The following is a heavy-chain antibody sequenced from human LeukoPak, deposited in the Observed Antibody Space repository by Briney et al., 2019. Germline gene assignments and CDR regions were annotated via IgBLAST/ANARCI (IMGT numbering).Heavy chain of an antibody. Sequence: SETLSLTCTVSDGSLSSSIYYWGWIRQPPGKGLEWIGSIYYSGTVYYNPSLKSRGTISVDTSKNQFSLKLTSVTAADTAVYYCARSLDYSSSWYSWFDPCGHRNLVTVSS. J-gene: IGHJ5*02. CDR3: ARSLDYSSSWYSWFDP. V-gene: IGHV4-39*01. D-gene: IGHD6-13*01. CDR2: IYYSGTV. CDR1: DGSLSSSIYY.